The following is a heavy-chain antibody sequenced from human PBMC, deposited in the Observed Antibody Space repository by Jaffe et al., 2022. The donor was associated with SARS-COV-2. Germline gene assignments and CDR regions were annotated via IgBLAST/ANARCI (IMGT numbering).Heavy chain of an antibody. CDR2: ISYDGSNK. D-gene: IGHD1-26*01. CDR3: AKEPPSGSYPSQYFQH. J-gene: IGHJ1*01. V-gene: IGHV3-30*18. CDR1: GFTFSSYG. Sequence: QVQLVESGGGVVQPGRSLRLSCAASGFTFSSYGMHWVRQAPGKGLEWVAVISYDGSNKYYADSVKGRFTISRDNSKNTLYLQMNSLRAEDTAVYYCAKEPPSGSYPSQYFQHWGQGTLVTVSS.